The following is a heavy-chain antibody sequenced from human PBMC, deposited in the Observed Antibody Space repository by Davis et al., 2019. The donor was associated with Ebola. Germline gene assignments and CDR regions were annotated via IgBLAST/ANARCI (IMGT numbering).Heavy chain of an antibody. D-gene: IGHD2-2*01. CDR3: ARAGSSTWRDFDY. Sequence: GESLKISCAASGFTFSSYEMNWVRQAPGKGLEWVAHTRNKANSYTTEYAASVKGRFSISRDESTNLLYLQMNSLKTEDTAVYYCARAGSSTWRDFDYWGQGTLVTVSS. CDR1: GFTFSSYE. CDR2: TRNKANSYTT. V-gene: IGHV3-72*01. J-gene: IGHJ4*02.